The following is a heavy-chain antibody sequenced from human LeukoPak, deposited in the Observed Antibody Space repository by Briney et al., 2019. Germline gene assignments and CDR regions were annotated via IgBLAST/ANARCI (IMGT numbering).Heavy chain of an antibody. CDR2: VYNSGDT. CDR3: ALAPNSNWFDF. D-gene: IGHD2-8*01. V-gene: IGHV4-59*08. J-gene: IGHJ5*01. Sequence: SETLSLTCTVSGGSTSSDYWSWIRQSPGKGLEWVGYVYNSGDTGKNPSLKSRVTILLDTSKNQCSLKLTSVSAADTAVYYCALAPNSNWFDFWGQGTLVTVSS. CDR1: GGSTSSDY.